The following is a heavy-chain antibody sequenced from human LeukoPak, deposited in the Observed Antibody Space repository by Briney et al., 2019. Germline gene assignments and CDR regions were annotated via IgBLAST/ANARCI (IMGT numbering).Heavy chain of an antibody. CDR3: AKGGPQLYYDSSGYYFFDY. J-gene: IGHJ4*02. Sequence: GSLGLSFAASGFPFSTYAMSWVRPAPGKGLAWVSALSGSGGGTYHADSVKGRFTMSRDNSKYTLYLQMNSLGAEDTAVYYCAKGGPQLYYDSSGYYFFDYWGQGTLVTVSS. D-gene: IGHD3-22*01. V-gene: IGHV3-23*01. CDR2: LSGSGGGT. CDR1: GFPFSTYA.